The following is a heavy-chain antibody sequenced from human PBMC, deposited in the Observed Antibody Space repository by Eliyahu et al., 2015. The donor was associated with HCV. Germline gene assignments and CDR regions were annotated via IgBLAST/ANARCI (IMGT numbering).Heavy chain of an antibody. CDR3: ARRLYSSGCLDY. D-gene: IGHD6-19*01. CDR1: GYTFTSXG. CDR2: XSXYNGNT. Sequence: QVQLVQSGAEVKKPGXXVKXSCXXSGYTFTSXGISWVRQAPGQGLEWMGWXSXYNGNTNYAQKLQGRVTMTTDTSTSTAYMELRSLRSDDTAVYYCARRLYSSGCLDYWGQGTLVTVSS. V-gene: IGHV1-18*01. J-gene: IGHJ4*02.